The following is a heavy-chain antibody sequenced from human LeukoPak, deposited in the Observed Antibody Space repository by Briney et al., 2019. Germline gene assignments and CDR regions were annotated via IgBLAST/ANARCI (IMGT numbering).Heavy chain of an antibody. CDR3: AKESPVFDY. CDR2: ISGSGGST. Sequence: GGSLRLSCAASGFTFINYAMSWVRQAPGKGLEWVSVISGSGGSTHYADSVKGRFTISRENSKNTLYLQMSSLRAEDTAVYYCAKESPVFDYWGQGTLVTVSS. CDR1: GFTFINYA. J-gene: IGHJ4*02. V-gene: IGHV3-23*01.